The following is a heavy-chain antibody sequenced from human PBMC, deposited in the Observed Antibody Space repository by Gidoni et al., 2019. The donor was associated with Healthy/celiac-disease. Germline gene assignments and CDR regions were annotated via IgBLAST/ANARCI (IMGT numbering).Heavy chain of an antibody. CDR1: GGSISSYY. Sequence: QVQLQESGPGLVKPSETLSLTCTVSGGSISSYYWSWIRQPPGKGLEWIGYIYYSGSTNYNPSLKSRVTISVDTSKNQFSLKLSSVTAADTAVYYCARHGGVIGGSKYYYYGMDVWGQGTTVTVSS. D-gene: IGHD3-3*01. J-gene: IGHJ6*02. CDR2: IYYSGST. CDR3: ARHGGVIGGSKYYYYGMDV. V-gene: IGHV4-59*08.